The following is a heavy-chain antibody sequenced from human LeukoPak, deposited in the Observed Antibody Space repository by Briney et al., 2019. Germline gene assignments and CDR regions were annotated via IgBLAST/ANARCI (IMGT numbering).Heavy chain of an antibody. V-gene: IGHV1-2*02. J-gene: IGHJ4*02. CDR3: ARVRLADERAWAY. Sequence: ASVKVSCKASGYTFSDFYIHWVRQAPGQGLEYVGWITPKSGDTYSPQRFQGRVTMTRDATISTAYMELSSLRSDDTAVYFCARVRLADERAWAYWGQGTLVTVSS. D-gene: IGHD3-3*02. CDR2: ITPKSGDT. CDR1: GYTFSDFY.